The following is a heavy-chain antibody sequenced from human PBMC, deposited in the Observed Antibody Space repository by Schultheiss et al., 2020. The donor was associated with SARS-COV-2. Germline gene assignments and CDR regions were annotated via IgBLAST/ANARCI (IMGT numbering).Heavy chain of an antibody. D-gene: IGHD6-19*01. CDR2: IYYSGST. CDR1: GGSISSYY. Sequence: SQTLSLTCTVSGGSISSYYWSWIRQPPGKGLEWIGYIYYSGSTYYNPSLKSRVTISVDTSKNQFSLKLSSVTAADTAVYYCAREGGQPVAGYFDYWGQGTLVTVSS. J-gene: IGHJ4*02. V-gene: IGHV4-59*04. CDR3: AREGGQPVAGYFDY.